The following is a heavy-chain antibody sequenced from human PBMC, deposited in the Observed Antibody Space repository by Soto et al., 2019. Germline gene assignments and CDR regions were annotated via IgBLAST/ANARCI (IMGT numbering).Heavy chain of an antibody. D-gene: IGHD2-2*01. Sequence: LSLTCTVSGGSISSGGYYWSWIRQHPGKGLEWIGYIYYSGSTYYNPSLKSRVTISVDTSKNQFSLKLSSVTAADTAVYYCARDGRRDCSSTSCYSQAYYYGMDVWGQGTTVTVSS. V-gene: IGHV4-31*03. CDR3: ARDGRRDCSSTSCYSQAYYYGMDV. CDR2: IYYSGST. J-gene: IGHJ6*02. CDR1: GGSISSGGYY.